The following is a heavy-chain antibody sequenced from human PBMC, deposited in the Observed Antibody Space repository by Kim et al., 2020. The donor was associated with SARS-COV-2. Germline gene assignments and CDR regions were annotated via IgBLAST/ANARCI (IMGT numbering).Heavy chain of an antibody. CDR3: ATNRAAAGVV. D-gene: IGHD6-13*01. J-gene: IGHJ4*02. CDR2: DKT. Sequence: DKTYCVESVKGRLTISRDNSKNTLYLQMSSLRVEDTAVYYCATNRAAAGVVWGQGTLVTVSS. V-gene: IGHV3-66*01.